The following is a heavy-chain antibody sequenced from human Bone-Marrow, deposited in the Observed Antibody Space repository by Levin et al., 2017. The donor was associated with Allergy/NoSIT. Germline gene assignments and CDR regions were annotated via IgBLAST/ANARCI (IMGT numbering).Heavy chain of an antibody. J-gene: IGHJ4*02. CDR1: GDSISSSHW. D-gene: IGHD3-3*01. V-gene: IGHV4-4*02. CDR3: ASRGGQITIFGVINN. CDR2: ISHTGNT. Sequence: SQTLSLTCDVSGDSISSSHWWNWVRQPPGKGPEWIGEISHTGNTNYNPSLKSRVSISVDKSTNKFTLKVRSLTAADTAVYYCASRGGQITIFGVINNWGQGTLVTVSS.